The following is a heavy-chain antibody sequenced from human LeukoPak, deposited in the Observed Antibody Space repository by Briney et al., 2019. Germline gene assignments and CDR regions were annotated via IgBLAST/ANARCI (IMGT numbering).Heavy chain of an antibody. J-gene: IGHJ4*02. CDR2: IIPIFGTA. D-gene: IGHD3-10*01. Sequence: SVKVSCKASGGTFSSYAISWVRQAPGQGLEWMGGIIPIFGTANYAQKFQGRVTITADESTSTAYMELSSLRSEDTAVYYCARGLRRFGYYFDYWGQGTLVTVSS. V-gene: IGHV1-69*13. CDR1: GGTFSSYA. CDR3: ARGLRRFGYYFDY.